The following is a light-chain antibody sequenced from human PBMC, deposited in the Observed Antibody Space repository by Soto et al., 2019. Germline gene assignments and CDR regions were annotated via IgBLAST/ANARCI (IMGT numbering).Light chain of an antibody. Sequence: QSALTQPASVSGSPGQSITLSCTGTSSDVGSYNLVSWYQQHPGKAPKLMISEGGKRPSGVSNRFSGSKSGNTASLTISGLQAEFEADYYCCSFAGGSTYVFGTGTQLTVL. CDR1: SSDVGSYNL. CDR2: EGG. CDR3: CSFAGGSTYV. V-gene: IGLV2-23*01. J-gene: IGLJ7*01.